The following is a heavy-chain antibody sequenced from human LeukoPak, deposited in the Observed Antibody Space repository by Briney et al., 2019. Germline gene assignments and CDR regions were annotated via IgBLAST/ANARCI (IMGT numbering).Heavy chain of an antibody. J-gene: IGHJ5*02. Sequence: ASETLSLTCTVSGGSISSSSYYWGWIRQPPGKGLEWIGSIYYSGSTYYNPSLKSRVTISVDTSKNQFSLKLSSVTAADTAVYYCARRLKRLRWFDPWGQGTLVTVSS. CDR3: ARRLKRLRWFDP. D-gene: IGHD3-16*01. V-gene: IGHV4-39*01. CDR2: IYYSGST. CDR1: GGSISSSSYY.